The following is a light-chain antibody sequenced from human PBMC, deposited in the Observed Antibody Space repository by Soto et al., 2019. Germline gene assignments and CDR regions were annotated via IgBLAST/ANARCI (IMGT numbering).Light chain of an antibody. J-gene: IGKJ4*01. CDR1: QSASSNS. V-gene: IGKV3-20*01. Sequence: EIVLTQSPGTLSLSPGERATLSCRASQSASSNSVAWYQQKPGQAPRLLIDAASTRATGIPDRFSGSGSGTDFTLTISRLEPEDFAVYYCQQYGRSPPLIFGGGTKGEIK. CDR3: QQYGRSPPLI. CDR2: AAS.